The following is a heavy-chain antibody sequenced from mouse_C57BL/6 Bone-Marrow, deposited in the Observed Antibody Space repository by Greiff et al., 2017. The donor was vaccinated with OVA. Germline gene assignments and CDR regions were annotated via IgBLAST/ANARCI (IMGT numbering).Heavy chain of an antibody. Sequence: QVQLQQPGAELVKPGASVKLSCKASGYTFTSYWMHWVKQRPGQGLEWIGMIHPNSGSTNYNEKFKSKATLTVDKSSSTAYMQLSSLTSEDSAVEVCARVGYRNDVRDAMDYWGQGTSVTVSS. J-gene: IGHJ4*01. V-gene: IGHV1-64*01. CDR3: ARVGYRNDVRDAMDY. D-gene: IGHD2-14*01. CDR2: IHPNSGST. CDR1: GYTFTSYW.